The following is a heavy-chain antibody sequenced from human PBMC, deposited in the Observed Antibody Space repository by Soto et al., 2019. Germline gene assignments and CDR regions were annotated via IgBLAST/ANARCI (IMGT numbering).Heavy chain of an antibody. V-gene: IGHV1-69*01. CDR3: ARPKGTYSSGYYYFDF. D-gene: IGHD6-19*01. Sequence: QVQLEQSGAEVKQPGSSVRVSCKTSGGTFSTYAINWVRQAPGQGLEWMGAIIPPFGTADYSQKFQGRVTITADESTSTAYMELSSLRSDDTALYFCARPKGTYSSGYYYFDFWGQGTLVTVSS. J-gene: IGHJ4*02. CDR2: IIPPFGTA. CDR1: GGTFSTYA.